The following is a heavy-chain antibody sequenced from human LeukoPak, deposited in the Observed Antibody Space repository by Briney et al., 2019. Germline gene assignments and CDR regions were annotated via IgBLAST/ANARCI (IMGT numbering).Heavy chain of an antibody. CDR2: ISYDGNNE. V-gene: IGHV3-30*03. Sequence: RWALRLSCAASRLTFSSSGMHRVRQAPRKGLEWAAVISYDGNNEYYADSLKGRFTISRDSTNNTLYVQMKTQLAEDPAEDYVSRDELWCGDLGHSSGMDVWGQGTMVTVSS. CDR3: SRDELWCGDLGHSSGMDV. D-gene: IGHD3-10*01. J-gene: IGHJ6*02. CDR1: RLTFSSSG.